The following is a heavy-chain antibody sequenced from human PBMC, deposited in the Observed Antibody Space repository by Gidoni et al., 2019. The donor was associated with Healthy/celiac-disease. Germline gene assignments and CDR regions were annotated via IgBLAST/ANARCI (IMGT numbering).Heavy chain of an antibody. Sequence: EVKLVASGGGLVQPGRSLRLTCAAYGFTFDDDAMHWGRQAPGRGLEWVSGISWNSGSIGYADSVKGRFTISRDNATNSLYLQMISLRAEDTALYYCAKDMDYCSGGSCYSFSVWGQGTLVTVSS. CDR1: GFTFDDDA. CDR3: AKDMDYCSGGSCYSFSV. CDR2: ISWNSGSI. J-gene: IGHJ4*02. D-gene: IGHD2-15*01. V-gene: IGHV3-9*01.